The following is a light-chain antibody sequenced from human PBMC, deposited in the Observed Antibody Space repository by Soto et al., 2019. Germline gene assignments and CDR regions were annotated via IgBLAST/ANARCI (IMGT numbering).Light chain of an antibody. V-gene: IGKV1-39*01. CDR2: AAS. Sequence: DIQMTQSPSSLSASVGDRVTITCRASQSISSYLNWYQQKPGKAPKLLIYAASSLQSGVPSRFSGSGSGTDFPLSISSLQPEDFATYYCQQSYSTPPYTFGQGTKLESK. J-gene: IGKJ2*01. CDR3: QQSYSTPPYT. CDR1: QSISSY.